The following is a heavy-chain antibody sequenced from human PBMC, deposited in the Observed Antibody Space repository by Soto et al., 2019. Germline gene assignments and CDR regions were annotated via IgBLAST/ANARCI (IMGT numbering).Heavy chain of an antibody. CDR3: ARDRGSGWLTFDY. CDR2: IDYSGST. V-gene: IGHV4-59*01. CDR1: GGSISSYY. Sequence: QVQLQESGPGLVKPSETLSLTCTVSGGSISSYYWSWIRQPPGKGLEWIGYIDYSGSTNYNPSLKSRVTISVDTSKNQFSLKLTSVTAADTAVYYCARDRGSGWLTFDYWGQGTLVTVSS. J-gene: IGHJ4*02. D-gene: IGHD6-19*01.